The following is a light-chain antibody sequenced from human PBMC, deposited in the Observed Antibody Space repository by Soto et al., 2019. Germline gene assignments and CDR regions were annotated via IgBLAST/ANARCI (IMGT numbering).Light chain of an antibody. Sequence: EIVLTQSPATLSLSPGERATLACRATQSVDNYLAWYQHKPGQAPRLLIYGASSRATGIPDRFSGSGSGTDFSLTIRRLEPDDFAVYYCQKYGNFWTFGQGTKVDIK. CDR2: GAS. J-gene: IGKJ1*01. CDR3: QKYGNFWT. CDR1: QSVDNY. V-gene: IGKV3-20*01.